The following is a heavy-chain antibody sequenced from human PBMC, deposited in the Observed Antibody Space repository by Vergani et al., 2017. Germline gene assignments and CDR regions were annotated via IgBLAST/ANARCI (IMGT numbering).Heavy chain of an antibody. V-gene: IGHV4-59*12. CDR2: IYYSGST. CDR1: GDSITNYY. J-gene: IGHJ4*02. D-gene: IGHD5-18*01. Sequence: QVQLQESGPGLVRPSETLSLTCIVSGDSITNYYWSWIRQPPGKGLEWIGYIYYSGSTYYNPSLKSRVTISVDTSKNQFSLKLSSVTAADTAVYYCATSTAMVPMNDYWGQGTLVTVSS. CDR3: ATSTAMVPMNDY.